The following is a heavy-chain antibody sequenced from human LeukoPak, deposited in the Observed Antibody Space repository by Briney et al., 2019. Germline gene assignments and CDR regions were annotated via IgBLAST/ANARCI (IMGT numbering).Heavy chain of an antibody. CDR2: ISYDGSNK. CDR1: GFTFSNYP. Sequence: PGRSLRLSCAASGFTFSNYPMHWVRQAPGKGLEWVAVISYDGSNKYYADSVKDRFTISRDNSKNTLYLQMNSLRAEDTAVFYCARVASGGYFDYWGQGTLVTVSS. D-gene: IGHD2-8*02. CDR3: ARVASGGYFDY. V-gene: IGHV3-30-3*01. J-gene: IGHJ4*02.